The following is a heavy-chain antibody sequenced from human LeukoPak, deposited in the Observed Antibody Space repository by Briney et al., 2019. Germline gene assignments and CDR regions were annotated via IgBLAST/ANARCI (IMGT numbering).Heavy chain of an antibody. D-gene: IGHD3-16*01. Sequence: GGSRRLSCAASGLTFRDYDINWVHQAPGKGLEWVSYISGSGSTIYYADSVRGRFTISRDNAKNSLYLQMNSLRAEDTAVYYCARDLVSGAYTFDIWGQGTMVTVSS. CDR3: ARDLVSGAYTFDI. CDR1: GLTFRDYD. V-gene: IGHV3-48*03. J-gene: IGHJ3*02. CDR2: ISGSGSTI.